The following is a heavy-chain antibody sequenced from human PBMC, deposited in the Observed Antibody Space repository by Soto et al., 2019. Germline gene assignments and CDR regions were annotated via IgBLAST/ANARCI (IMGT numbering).Heavy chain of an antibody. V-gene: IGHV3-23*01. J-gene: IGHJ4*02. CDR2: ISGSGGST. CDR3: AKDLSSEKWLRGFDY. D-gene: IGHD5-12*01. Sequence: GGSLRLSCAASGFTFSSYAMSWVRQAPGKGLEWVSAISGSGGSTYYADSVKGRFTISRDNSKNTLYLQMNSLRAEDTAVYYSAKDLSSEKWLRGFDYWGQGTLVTVS. CDR1: GFTFSSYA.